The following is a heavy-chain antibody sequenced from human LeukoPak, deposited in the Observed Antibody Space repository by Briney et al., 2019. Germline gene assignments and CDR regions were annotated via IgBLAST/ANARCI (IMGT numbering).Heavy chain of an antibody. CDR3: ARHSGGHSGYDEDYYYYYGMDV. V-gene: IGHV4-38-2*02. J-gene: IGHJ6*02. D-gene: IGHD5-12*01. CDR1: GYSISSGYY. Sequence: SETLSLTCTVSGYSISSGYYWGWIRQPPGKGLEWIGSIYHSGSTYYNPSLKSRVTISVDTSKSQVSLKLTSVTAADTAMYYCARHSGGHSGYDEDYYYYYGMDVWGQGTTVTVSS. CDR2: IYHSGST.